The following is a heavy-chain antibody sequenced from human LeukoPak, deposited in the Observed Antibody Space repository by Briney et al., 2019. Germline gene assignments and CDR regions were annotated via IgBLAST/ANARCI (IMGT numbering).Heavy chain of an antibody. D-gene: IGHD3/OR15-3a*01. CDR2: IKEDGSEK. Sequence: GGSLRLSCAASGFTFSNYWMSWVRQAPGKGLEWVAYIKEDGSEKYYVDSVKGRFTISTDRAKNSLFMQMTSLRAEDTAVYYFAKHNKIFGLLSYFDYWGQGTLVTVSS. V-gene: IGHV3-7*05. CDR3: AKHNKIFGLLSYFDY. J-gene: IGHJ4*02. CDR1: GFTFSNYW.